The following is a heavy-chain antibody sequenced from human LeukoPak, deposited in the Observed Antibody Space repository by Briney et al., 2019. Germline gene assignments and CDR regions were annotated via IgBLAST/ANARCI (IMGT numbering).Heavy chain of an antibody. V-gene: IGHV3-30*18. CDR3: VKEYHSRGFGAYFDY. Sequence: GGSLRLSCTASKFTFSHYGMQWVRQAPGKGLEWVAVISSDGSIKVYADSVKGRFTLSRDNSINTVDLQMNSLRAEDTAVYYCVKEYHSRGFGAYFDYWGQGTLVTFAS. CDR1: KFTFSHYG. CDR2: ISSDGSIK. J-gene: IGHJ4*02. D-gene: IGHD3-3*01.